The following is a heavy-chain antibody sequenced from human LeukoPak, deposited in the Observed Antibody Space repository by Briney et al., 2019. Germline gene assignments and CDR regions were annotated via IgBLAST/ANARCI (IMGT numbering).Heavy chain of an antibody. CDR3: ARDQPTTD. J-gene: IGHJ4*02. CDR1: GGTFSRYA. D-gene: IGHD1-1*01. Sequence: SVKVSCKASGGTFSRYALNWVRQAPGQGLEWMGGIIPMLGSIYYAQKFQGRVTISTDESTTTAYMELTSLRSEDTAVYYCARDQPTTDWGQGTLVTVSS. V-gene: IGHV1-69*05. CDR2: IIPMLGSI.